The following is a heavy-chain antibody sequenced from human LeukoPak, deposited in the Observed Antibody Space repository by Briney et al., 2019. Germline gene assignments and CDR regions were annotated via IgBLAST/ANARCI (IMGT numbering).Heavy chain of an antibody. CDR1: GGSFSGYY. V-gene: IGHV4-34*01. CDR3: ARDTYYYDSSGYYSLVY. Sequence: PSETLSLTCAVYGGSFSGYYWSWIRQPPGKGLEWIGEINHSGSTNYNPSLKSRVTISVDTSKNQFSLKLSSVTAADTAVYYCARDTYYYDSSGYYSLVYWGQGTLVTVSS. J-gene: IGHJ4*02. D-gene: IGHD3-22*01. CDR2: INHSGST.